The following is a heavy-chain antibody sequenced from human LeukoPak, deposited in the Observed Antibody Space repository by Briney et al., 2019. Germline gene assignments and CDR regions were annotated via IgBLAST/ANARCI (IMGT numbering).Heavy chain of an antibody. Sequence: GGSLRLSCTASGFTFSSYGMSWVRQAPGKGLEWVSAISGSGGSTYYADSVKGRFTISRDNSKNTLYLQMNSLRAEDTAVYYCAKEGHYYDSSGYYPLGGQGTLVTVSS. CDR2: ISGSGGST. V-gene: IGHV3-23*01. J-gene: IGHJ4*02. D-gene: IGHD3-22*01. CDR1: GFTFSSYG. CDR3: AKEGHYYDSSGYYPL.